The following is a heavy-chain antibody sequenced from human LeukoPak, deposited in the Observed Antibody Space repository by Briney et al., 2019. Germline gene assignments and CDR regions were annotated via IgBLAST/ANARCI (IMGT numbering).Heavy chain of an antibody. Sequence: PGGSLRLSCAASGFTVSSNYMSWACQAPGKGLEWVASIKEDGSEKYYVDSVKGRFTISRDNAENSLYLQMNSLRAEDTAVYFCARRLCGIGTCYKFDYWGQGTLVTVSS. D-gene: IGHD2-15*01. V-gene: IGHV3-7*01. CDR1: GFTVSSNY. J-gene: IGHJ4*02. CDR2: IKEDGSEK. CDR3: ARRLCGIGTCYKFDY.